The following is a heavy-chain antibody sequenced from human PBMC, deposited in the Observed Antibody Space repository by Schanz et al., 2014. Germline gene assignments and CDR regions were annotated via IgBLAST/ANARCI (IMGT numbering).Heavy chain of an antibody. CDR2: ISVYTGNR. J-gene: IGHJ5*02. V-gene: IGHV1-18*01. D-gene: IGHD3-9*01. Sequence: QVQLVQSGAEVKKPGASVRVSCKASGYTFTTYAMSWVRQAPGQGLEWVGWISVYTGNRKYGQKDQGRVTMTANTSADTAYIELRSLRSDETAVYCCANAEDDNLTGCDARLDPWGQGTLVTVSS. CDR3: ANAEDDNLTGCDARLDP. CDR1: GYTFTTYA.